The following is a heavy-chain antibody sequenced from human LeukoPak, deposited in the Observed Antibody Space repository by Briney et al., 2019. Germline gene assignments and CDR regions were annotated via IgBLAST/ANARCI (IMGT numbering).Heavy chain of an antibody. D-gene: IGHD6-19*01. J-gene: IGHJ4*02. CDR3: ARGVAGTGEDYFDY. Sequence: SETRSLTCNVSGGSISSYYRSWIRQPAGKGMEWIGRIYTSGSNNYNPSLKSRVTMSVDTSKNQFSLKLSSVIAADTAVYYCARGVAGTGEDYFDYWGQGTLVTVSS. CDR1: GGSISSYY. V-gene: IGHV4-4*07. CDR2: IYTSGSN.